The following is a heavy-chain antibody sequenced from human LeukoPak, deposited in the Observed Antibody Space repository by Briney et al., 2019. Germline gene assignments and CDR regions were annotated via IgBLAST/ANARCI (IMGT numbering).Heavy chain of an antibody. Sequence: SETLSLTCTVSGGSISSYYWSWIRQPPGKGLEWIGYIYYSGSTNYNPSLKSRVTISVDTSKNQFSLKLSSVTAADTAVCYCARHRVEWLLHSADDAFDIWGQGTMVTVSS. D-gene: IGHD3-22*01. J-gene: IGHJ3*02. V-gene: IGHV4-59*08. CDR1: GGSISSYY. CDR2: IYYSGST. CDR3: ARHRVEWLLHSADDAFDI.